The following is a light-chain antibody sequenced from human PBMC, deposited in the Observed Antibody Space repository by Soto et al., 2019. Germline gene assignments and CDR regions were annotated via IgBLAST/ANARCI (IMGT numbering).Light chain of an antibody. CDR3: LQLNTYPWT. CDR1: QFITND. J-gene: IGKJ1*01. V-gene: IGKV1-17*01. Sequence: IQMTQSPSSLSASVGDRLSITCRASQFITNDLGWYQQKPGKAPKRPIYAASTLQSGVPSRFSGSGSGTEFTLTISSLQPEDVATYYCLQLNTYPWTFGQGTKVDNK. CDR2: AAS.